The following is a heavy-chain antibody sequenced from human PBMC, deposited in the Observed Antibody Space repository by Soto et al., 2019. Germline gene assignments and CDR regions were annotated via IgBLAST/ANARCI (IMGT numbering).Heavy chain of an antibody. CDR3: ARDPGVDDFPLFDI. CDR2: IIPILGIA. Sequence: SVKVSCKASGGTFSSYTISWVRQAPGQGLEWMGRIIPILGIANYAQKFQGRVTITADKSTSTAYMELSSLRSEDTAVYYCARDPGVDDFPLFDIWGQGTMVTVSS. J-gene: IGHJ3*02. V-gene: IGHV1-69*04. D-gene: IGHD3-3*01. CDR1: GGTFSSYT.